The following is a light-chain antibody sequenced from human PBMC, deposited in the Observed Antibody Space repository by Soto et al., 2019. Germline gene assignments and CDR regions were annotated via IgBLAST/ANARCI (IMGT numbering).Light chain of an antibody. Sequence: EIVLTQSPGTLSLSPGERATLSCRASQSVYNFLAWYQQRPGQAPRLLIYDASNRATGIPGRFSGSESGTDFTLTITILEPEDFAIYYSQVRNIWPPFPFGQGTKLEIK. V-gene: IGKV3-11*01. J-gene: IGKJ2*01. CDR3: QVRNIWPPFP. CDR1: QSVYNF. CDR2: DAS.